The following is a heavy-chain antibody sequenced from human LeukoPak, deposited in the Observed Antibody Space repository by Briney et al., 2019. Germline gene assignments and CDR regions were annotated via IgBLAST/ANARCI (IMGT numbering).Heavy chain of an antibody. J-gene: IGHJ4*02. CDR1: GGSVSSGSYY. Sequence: SETLSLTCTVSGGSVSSGSYYWSWIRQPPGKGLEWIGYIYYSGSTNYNPSLKSRVTISVDTSKNQFSLKLSSVTAADTAVYYCARGGNWNTPHDYWAREPWSPSPQ. CDR2: IYYSGST. D-gene: IGHD1-1*01. CDR3: ARGGNWNTPHDY. V-gene: IGHV4-61*01.